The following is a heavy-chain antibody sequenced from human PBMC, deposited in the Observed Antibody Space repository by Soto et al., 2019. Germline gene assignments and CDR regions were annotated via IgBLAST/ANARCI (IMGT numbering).Heavy chain of an antibody. J-gene: IGHJ3*02. CDR2: INHSGST. V-gene: IGHV4-34*01. Sequence: SETLSLTCAVYGGSFSGYYWSWIRQPPGKGLEWIGEINHSGSTNYNPSLKSRVTISVDTSKNQFSLKLSSVTAADTAVYYCARGGEYYYDSSGYGPDAFDIWGQGTMVTVS. D-gene: IGHD3-22*01. CDR3: ARGGEYYYDSSGYGPDAFDI. CDR1: GGSFSGYY.